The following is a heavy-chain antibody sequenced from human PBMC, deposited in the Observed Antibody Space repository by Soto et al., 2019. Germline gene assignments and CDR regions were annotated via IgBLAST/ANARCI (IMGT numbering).Heavy chain of an antibody. CDR1: GGSISSSSYY. CDR3: ARGEPELDIVVVPAAIRFDY. V-gene: IGHV4-39*07. J-gene: IGHJ4*02. Sequence: SETLSLTCTVSGGSISSSSYYWGWIRQPPGKGLEWIGEINHSGSTNYNPSLKSRVTISVDTSKNQFSLKLSSVTAADTAVYYCARGEPELDIVVVPAAIRFDYWGQGNLVTVSS. D-gene: IGHD2-2*01. CDR2: INHSGST.